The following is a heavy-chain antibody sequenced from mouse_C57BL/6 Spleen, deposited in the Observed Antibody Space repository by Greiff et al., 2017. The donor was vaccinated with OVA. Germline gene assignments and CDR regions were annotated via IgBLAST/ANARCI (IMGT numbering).Heavy chain of an antibody. Sequence: QVQLQQPGAELVMPGASVKLSCKASGYTFTSYWMHWVKQRPGQGLEWIGEIDPSDSYTNYNQKFKGKSTLTVDKSSSTAYMQLSSLTSEDSAVYYCRVYGNYVDYWGQGTTLTVSS. CDR1: GYTFTSYW. V-gene: IGHV1-69*01. CDR2: IDPSDSYT. D-gene: IGHD2-1*01. CDR3: RVYGNYVDY. J-gene: IGHJ2*01.